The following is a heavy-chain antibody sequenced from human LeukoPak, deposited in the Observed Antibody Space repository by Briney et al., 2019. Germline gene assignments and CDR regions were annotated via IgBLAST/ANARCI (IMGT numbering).Heavy chain of an antibody. Sequence: GGSLRLSCAASGFTFDDYAMHWGRQAPGKGLELVSGISWNSGSIGYADSVKGRFTISRDNAKNSLYLQMNSLRAEDTALYYCAKDIFPIAVAGTGGVDYWGQGTLVTVSS. CDR2: ISWNSGSI. CDR1: GFTFDDYA. V-gene: IGHV3-9*01. J-gene: IGHJ4*02. CDR3: AKDIFPIAVAGTGGVDY. D-gene: IGHD6-19*01.